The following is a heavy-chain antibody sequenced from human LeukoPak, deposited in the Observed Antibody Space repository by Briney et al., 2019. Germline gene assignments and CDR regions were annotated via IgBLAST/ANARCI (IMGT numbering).Heavy chain of an antibody. CDR2: ISAYNGNT. D-gene: IGHD3-3*01. CDR1: GYTFTSYG. Sequence: ASVKVSCKASGYTFTSYGISWVRQAPGQGLEWKGWISAYNGNTNYAQKLQGRVTMTTDTSTSTAYMELRSLRSDDTAVYYCARNEMGVFGVVITKYYYYYGMDVWGQGTTVTVSS. V-gene: IGHV1-18*01. CDR3: ARNEMGVFGVVITKYYYYYGMDV. J-gene: IGHJ6*02.